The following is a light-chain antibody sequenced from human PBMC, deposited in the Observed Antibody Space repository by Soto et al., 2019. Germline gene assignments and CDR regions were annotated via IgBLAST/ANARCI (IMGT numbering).Light chain of an antibody. CDR1: QSVSSY. CDR3: QQRHMWPLT. Sequence: EIVLTQSPATLSLSTGDTATLSCRPSQSVSSYLAWYQQRPGQAPRLLIWDASNRATGIPARFSGSGSGTDFTLTISSLEFEDSAVYYCQQRHMWPLTFGGGTKVEIK. V-gene: IGKV3-11*01. CDR2: DAS. J-gene: IGKJ4*01.